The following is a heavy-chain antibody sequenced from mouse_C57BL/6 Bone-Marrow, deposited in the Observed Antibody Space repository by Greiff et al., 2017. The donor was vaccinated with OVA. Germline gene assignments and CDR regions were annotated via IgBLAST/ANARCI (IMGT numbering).Heavy chain of an antibody. CDR1: GFTFSSYA. J-gene: IGHJ1*03. Sequence: EVQRVESGEGLVKPGGSLKLSCAASGFTFSSYAMSWVRQTPEKRLEWVAYISSGGDYIYYADTVKGRFTISRDNARNTLYLQMSSLKSEDTAMYYCTRELPRGWYFDVWGTGTTVTVSS. V-gene: IGHV5-9-1*02. D-gene: IGHD1-1*01. CDR2: ISSGGDYI. CDR3: TRELPRGWYFDV.